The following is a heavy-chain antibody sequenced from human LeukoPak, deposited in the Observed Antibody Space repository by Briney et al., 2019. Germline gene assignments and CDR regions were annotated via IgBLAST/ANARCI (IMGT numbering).Heavy chain of an antibody. J-gene: IGHJ4*02. D-gene: IGHD3-16*01. CDR2: ISGSGGST. Sequence: GGSLRLSCSTSGFTFSSYGMSWVRQAPGKRLEWVSAISGSGGSTYYADSVKGRFTISRDNAKNTLYLQMNSLRAEDTAVYYCTRGGVDYWGQGTLVTVSS. V-gene: IGHV3-23*01. CDR1: GFTFSSYG. CDR3: TRGGVDY.